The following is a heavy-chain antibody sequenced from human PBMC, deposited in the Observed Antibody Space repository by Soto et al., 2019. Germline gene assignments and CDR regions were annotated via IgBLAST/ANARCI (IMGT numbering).Heavy chain of an antibody. V-gene: IGHV3-33*01. Sequence: PGGSLRLSCAASGFTFSSDGMHWVRQAPGKGLEWVAIIWYDGSKKYYADSVKGRFTISRDNSKNTLYLQMNSLRAEDTAVYYCARDQGYFDYWGQGTLVTVSS. CDR3: ARDQGYFDY. J-gene: IGHJ4*02. CDR1: GFTFSSDG. CDR2: IWYDGSKK.